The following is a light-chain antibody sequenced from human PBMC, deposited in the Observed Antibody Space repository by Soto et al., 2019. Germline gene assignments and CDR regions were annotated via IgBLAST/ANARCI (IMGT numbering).Light chain of an antibody. Sequence: DIQMSQSPSTLSASVGDRVTITCRATQSISIWLAWYQQKPGTAPKLLIYRASSLESGVPSRFSGSGSGTEFTLTISSLQPDDFATYYCQQYSSYSPSTFGQGTKVEIK. CDR1: QSISIW. CDR3: QQYSSYSPST. J-gene: IGKJ1*01. V-gene: IGKV1-5*03. CDR2: RAS.